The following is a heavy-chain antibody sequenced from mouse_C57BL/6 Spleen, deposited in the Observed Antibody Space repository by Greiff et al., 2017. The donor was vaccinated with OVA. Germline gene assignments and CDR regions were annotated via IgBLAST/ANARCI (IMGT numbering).Heavy chain of an antibody. V-gene: IGHV14-3*01. CDR3: APTAQDYYAMDY. CDR1: GFNIKNTS. J-gene: IGHJ4*01. CDR2: IDPANGNT. Sequence: VQLQQSVAELVRPGASVKLSCTASGFNIKNTSMHWVQQRPEQGLEWIGKIDPANGNTKYAPTFQGKATITADTSANTAYLQLSSLTSEDTAIYYCAPTAQDYYAMDYWGQGTSVTVSS. D-gene: IGHD3-2*02.